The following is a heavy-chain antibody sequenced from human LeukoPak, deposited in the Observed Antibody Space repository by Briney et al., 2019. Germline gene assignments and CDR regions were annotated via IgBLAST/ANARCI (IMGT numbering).Heavy chain of an antibody. CDR3: ARDFAYGDYARGG. D-gene: IGHD4-17*01. V-gene: IGHV3-30-3*01. CDR1: GFSFSTYA. Sequence: QTGGSLRLSCAASGFSFSTYAMSWVRQAPGKGLEWVAVISYDGSNKYYADSVKGRFTISRDNSKNTLYLQMNSLRAEDTAVYYCARDFAYGDYARGGWGQGTLVTVSS. CDR2: ISYDGSNK. J-gene: IGHJ4*02.